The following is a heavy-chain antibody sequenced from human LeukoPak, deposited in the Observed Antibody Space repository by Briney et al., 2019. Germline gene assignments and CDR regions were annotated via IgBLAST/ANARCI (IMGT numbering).Heavy chain of an antibody. J-gene: IGHJ4*02. CDR1: GFTFSSYA. D-gene: IGHD6-13*01. Sequence: GGSLRLSCAASGFTFSSYAMHWVRQAPGKGLEWVAVISYDGSNKYYADSVKGRFTISRDNSKNTLYLQMNSLRAEDTAVYYCARDLQQQLVREDHALVYWGQGTLVTVSS. V-gene: IGHV3-30-3*01. CDR2: ISYDGSNK. CDR3: ARDLQQQLVREDHALVY.